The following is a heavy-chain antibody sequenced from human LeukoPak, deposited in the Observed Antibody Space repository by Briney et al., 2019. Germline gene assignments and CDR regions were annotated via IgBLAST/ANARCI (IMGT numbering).Heavy chain of an antibody. CDR2: TYQRSKWYN. J-gene: IGHJ4*02. V-gene: IGHV6-1*01. Sequence: SQTLSLTCAISGDSVSINSAAWNWIRQSPSRGLEWLGRTYQRSKWYNDYAVSVKSRITIDPDISKNQFSLQLNSVTPEDTAVYYCARSPSPYSSGWYFDYWGQGTLVTVSS. CDR3: ARSPSPYSSGWYFDY. D-gene: IGHD6-19*01. CDR1: GDSVSINSAA.